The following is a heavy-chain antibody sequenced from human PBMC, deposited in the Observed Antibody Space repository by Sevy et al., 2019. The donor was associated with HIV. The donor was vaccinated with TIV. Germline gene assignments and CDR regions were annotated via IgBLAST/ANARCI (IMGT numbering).Heavy chain of an antibody. D-gene: IGHD6-13*01. CDR1: GYSFTSYW. J-gene: IGHJ3*02. V-gene: IGHV5-51*01. CDR3: AGSVIGSSWYDAFDI. Sequence: GESLKISCKGSGYSFTSYWIGWVRQMPGKGLEWMGIIYPGDSDTRYSPSFQGQVTISADKSISTAYLQWSSLKASDTAMYYCAGSVIGSSWYDAFDIWGQGAMVTVSS. CDR2: IYPGDSDT.